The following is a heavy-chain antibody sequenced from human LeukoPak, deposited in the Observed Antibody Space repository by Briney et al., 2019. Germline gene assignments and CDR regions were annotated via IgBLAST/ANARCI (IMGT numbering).Heavy chain of an antibody. D-gene: IGHD1-26*01. Sequence: GASVKVSCKASGYTFTSYDINWVRQATGQGLEWMGWMNPNSGNTGYAQKFQGRVTITRNTSISTAYMELSSLRSEDTAVYYCARGEEGSRPYYYYYMDVWGKGTTVTVSS. V-gene: IGHV1-8*03. J-gene: IGHJ6*03. CDR2: MNPNSGNT. CDR3: ARGEEGSRPYYYYYMDV. CDR1: GYTFTSYD.